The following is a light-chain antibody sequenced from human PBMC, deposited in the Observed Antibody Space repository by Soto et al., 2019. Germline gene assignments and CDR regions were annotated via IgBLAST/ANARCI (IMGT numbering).Light chain of an antibody. CDR3: YSAADNMRV. CDR2: KDS. V-gene: IGLV3-27*01. Sequence: SYDLTQPSAVSVSPGQTARITCSGDVLAKKYARWFQQKPGQAPVLVIYKDSERPSGIPERFSGSSSGTTVTLTISGAQVEDEADYYCYSAADNMRVFGTGTKVTVL. J-gene: IGLJ1*01. CDR1: VLAKKY.